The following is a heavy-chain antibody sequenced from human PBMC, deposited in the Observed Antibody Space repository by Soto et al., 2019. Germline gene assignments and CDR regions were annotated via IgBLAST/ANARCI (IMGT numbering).Heavy chain of an antibody. V-gene: IGHV3-23*01. Sequence: PGGSLRLSCAASGFTFSSYAMSWVRQAPGKGLEWVSTISGSGVDTYYADSVRGRFTISRDNAENSVYLEMDRLRAEDTALYYCARDVDADFRTDFDYWGRGTLVTVSS. CDR3: ARDVDADFRTDFDY. D-gene: IGHD4-17*01. CDR1: GFTFSSYA. J-gene: IGHJ4*02. CDR2: ISGSGVDT.